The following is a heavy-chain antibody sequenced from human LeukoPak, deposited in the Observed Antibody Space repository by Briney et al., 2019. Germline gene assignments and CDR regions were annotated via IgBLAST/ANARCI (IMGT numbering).Heavy chain of an antibody. CDR3: AKMRLEMATISLIDY. V-gene: IGHV3-23*01. CDR1: GFTFSSYA. D-gene: IGHD5-24*01. Sequence: GGSLILSCAASGFTFSSYAMSWVRQAPGKGLEWVSAISGSGGCTYYADSVKGRFTISRDNSKNTLYLQMNSLRAEDTAVYYCAKMRLEMATISLIDYWGQGTLVTVSS. CDR2: ISGSGGCT. J-gene: IGHJ4*02.